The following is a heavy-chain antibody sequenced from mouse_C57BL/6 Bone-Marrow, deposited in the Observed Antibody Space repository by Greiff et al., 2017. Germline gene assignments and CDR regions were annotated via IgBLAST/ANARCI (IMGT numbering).Heavy chain of an antibody. CDR2: ISNLAYSI. Sequence: EVQLVESGGGLVQPGGSLKLSCAASGFTFSDYGMAWVRQAPRKGPEWVAFISNLAYSIYYADTVTGRFTISRENAKNTLYLEMSSLRSEDTARYYGGRLGGYYGWFAYWGQGTLVTVSA. J-gene: IGHJ3*01. CDR1: GFTFSDYG. CDR3: GRLGGYYGWFAY. V-gene: IGHV5-15*01. D-gene: IGHD2-3*01.